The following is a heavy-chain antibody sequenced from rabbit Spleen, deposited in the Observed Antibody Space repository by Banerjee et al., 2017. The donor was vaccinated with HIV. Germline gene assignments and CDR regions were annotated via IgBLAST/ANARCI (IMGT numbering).Heavy chain of an antibody. CDR2: IYTGSAST. CDR3: ARDAAGREDFNL. Sequence: QEQLVESGGGLVQPGASLTLTCTASGFSFSNNYYMCWVRQAPGKGLEWIGCIYTGSASTWYASWAKGRFTISKTSATTVTLQMTSLTAADTAIYFCARDAAGREDFNLWGPGTLVTVS. D-gene: IGHD4-2*01. V-gene: IGHV1S45*01. J-gene: IGHJ4*01. CDR1: GFSFSNNYY.